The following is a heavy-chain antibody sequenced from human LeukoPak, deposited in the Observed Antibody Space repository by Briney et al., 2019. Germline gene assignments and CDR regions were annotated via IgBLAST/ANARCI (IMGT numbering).Heavy chain of an antibody. Sequence: GGSLRLSCAASGFTFSNYGMHWVRQAPGKGLEWVAVIWYDGTNKFYADSVKGRFTISRDNSKNTLYLQMNSLRAEDTAVYYCARDWDYGDYGGYFDYWGQGTLVTVSS. CDR1: GFTFSNYG. J-gene: IGHJ4*02. V-gene: IGHV3-33*01. CDR2: IWYDGTNK. D-gene: IGHD4-17*01. CDR3: ARDWDYGDYGGYFDY.